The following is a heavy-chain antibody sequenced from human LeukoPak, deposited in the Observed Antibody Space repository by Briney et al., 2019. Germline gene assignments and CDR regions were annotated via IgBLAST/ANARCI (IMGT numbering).Heavy chain of an antibody. J-gene: IGHJ3*02. D-gene: IGHD1-26*01. V-gene: IGHV1-2*02. CDR2: INPNSGGT. CDR1: GYTFTGYY. CDR3: ARVFGWELLRGAFDI. Sequence: ASVKVSCKASGYTFTGYYMHWVRQAPGQGLEWMGWINPNSGGTNYAQKVQGRVTMTRDTSISTAYMELSRLRSDDTAVYYCARVFGWELLRGAFDIWGQGTMVTVSS.